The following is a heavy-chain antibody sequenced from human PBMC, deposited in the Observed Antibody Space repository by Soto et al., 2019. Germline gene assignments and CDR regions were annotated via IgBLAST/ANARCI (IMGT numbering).Heavy chain of an antibody. V-gene: IGHV3-21*01. CDR1: GFTFSNYA. CDR3: ARDRSGFYGWLDD. CDR2: ISSKSNNI. D-gene: IGHD3-3*01. J-gene: IGHJ4*02. Sequence: EVQMVESGGGQVKPGESLRLSCVISGFTFSNYAMDWVRQAPGKGLEWVSSISSKSNNIYYSAAVKGRFTISRDNSKNSVYLQMDSLRAEDTAVYYCARDRSGFYGWLDDWGQGIVVTVSS.